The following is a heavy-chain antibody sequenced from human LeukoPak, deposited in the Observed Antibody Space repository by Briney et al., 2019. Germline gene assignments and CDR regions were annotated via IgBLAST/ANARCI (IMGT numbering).Heavy chain of an antibody. CDR2: INPPDSDT. J-gene: IGHJ4*02. V-gene: IGHV5-51*01. D-gene: IGHD6-19*01. CDR3: ARDYTSGWYDY. Sequence: GESLKISCKGSGYSFTSYWIGWVRQMPGKGLGWMGIINPPDSDTRYSPSFQGQVTMSADKSISTAYLQWSSLKASDTAMYYCARDYTSGWYDYWGQGTLVIVSS. CDR1: GYSFTSYW.